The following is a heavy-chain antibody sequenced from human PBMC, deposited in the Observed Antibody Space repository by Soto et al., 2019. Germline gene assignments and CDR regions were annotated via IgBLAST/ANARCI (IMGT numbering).Heavy chain of an antibody. Sequence: EVQLVESGGGLVQPGGSLRLSCAASGFTFSSYWMSWVRQAPGKGLEWVANIKQDGSEKYYVDSVKGRFTISRDNAKNSLYLQMNSLRAEDTAVYYCARDPRVGYYYYGMDVWGQGTTVTVSS. V-gene: IGHV3-7*01. CDR1: GFTFSSYW. CDR2: IKQDGSEK. CDR3: ARDPRVGYYYYGMDV. J-gene: IGHJ6*02.